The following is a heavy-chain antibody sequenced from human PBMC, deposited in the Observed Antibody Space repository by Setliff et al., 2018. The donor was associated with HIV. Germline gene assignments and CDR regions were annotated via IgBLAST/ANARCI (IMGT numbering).Heavy chain of an antibody. CDR2: IYYGGST. CDR1: GYSISSGYH. CDR3: ARHKDPPGSRWIFYYYYMDL. D-gene: IGHD6-13*01. V-gene: IGHV4-38-2*02. J-gene: IGHJ6*03. Sequence: SETLSLTCIVSGYSISSGYHWAWIRQPPGKGLEWLGSIYYGGSTSYNPSLSSRLTISVDTSKNQVSLRLSSVTAADTGVYYCARHKDPPGSRWIFYYYYMDLWGGGTTVTVSS.